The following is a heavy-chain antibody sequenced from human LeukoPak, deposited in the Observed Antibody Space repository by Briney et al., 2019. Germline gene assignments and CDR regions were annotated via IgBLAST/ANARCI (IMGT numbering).Heavy chain of an antibody. CDR3: ARDLGYGALDP. Sequence: GGSLRLSCAASGFTFSSYWMNWVRQAPGKGLEWVALINPDGSQTNYVDSVEGRLTISRDNAENSLYLQMNSLRAEDTAVYYCARDLGYGALDPWGQGTLVTVSS. CDR1: GFTFSSYW. J-gene: IGHJ5*02. V-gene: IGHV3-7*01. CDR2: INPDGSQT. D-gene: IGHD4-17*01.